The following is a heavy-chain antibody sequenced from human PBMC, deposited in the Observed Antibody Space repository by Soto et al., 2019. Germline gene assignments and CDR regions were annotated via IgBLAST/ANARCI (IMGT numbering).Heavy chain of an antibody. CDR3: AVHLGQNYYTMDV. CDR2: ITGSGGRA. J-gene: IGHJ6*02. CDR1: GFAFSNFV. V-gene: IGHV3-23*01. Sequence: GGCLRLSCAASGFAFSNFVMSWVRHIPGKGLHWVSGITGSGGRAYYADSVKGRFTISRDNSRNTLYLQMSRLGAEDTAMYHCAVHLGQNYYTMDVWGQGTTLTVSS.